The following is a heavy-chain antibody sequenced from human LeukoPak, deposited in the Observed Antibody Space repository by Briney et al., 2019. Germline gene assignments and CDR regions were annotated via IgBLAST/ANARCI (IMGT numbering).Heavy chain of an antibody. CDR3: ATIAAAGRSYYYYYYMDV. D-gene: IGHD6-13*01. CDR2: IYYSGST. J-gene: IGHJ6*03. V-gene: IGHV4-59*12. Sequence: SETLSLTCTVSGGSISSYYWSWIRQPPGKGLEWIGYIYYSGSTNYNPSLKSRVTISVDTSENQFSLKLSSVTAADTAVYYCATIAAAGRSYYYYYYMDVWGKGTTVTVSS. CDR1: GGSISSYY.